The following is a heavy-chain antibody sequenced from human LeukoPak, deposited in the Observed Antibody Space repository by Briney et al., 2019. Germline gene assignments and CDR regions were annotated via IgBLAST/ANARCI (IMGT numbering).Heavy chain of an antibody. D-gene: IGHD1-26*01. V-gene: IGHV4-34*01. CDR2: INHSGST. CDR1: GFTVSSNY. Sequence: LRLSCAASGFTVSSNYMTWIRQPPGKGLEWIGEINHSGSTNYNPSLKSRVTISVDTSKNQFSLKLSSVTAADTAVYYCARLRMKLGRPDYWGQGTLVTVSS. CDR3: ARLRMKLGRPDY. J-gene: IGHJ4*02.